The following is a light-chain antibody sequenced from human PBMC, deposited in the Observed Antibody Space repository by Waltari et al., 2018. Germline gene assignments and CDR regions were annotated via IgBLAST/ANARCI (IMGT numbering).Light chain of an antibody. CDR2: GAS. CDR3: QQYDESPPSYT. CDR1: QSVTSSY. V-gene: IGKV3-20*01. J-gene: IGKJ2*01. Sequence: EIVLTKSPGTLSLSPVERATLPCRARQSVTSSYLAWYQQQNPGQAPRLLIYGASTRATGIRDRFSGSGSGTDFTLTISRLEPEDFAVYYCQQYDESPPSYTFGQGTQLEIK.